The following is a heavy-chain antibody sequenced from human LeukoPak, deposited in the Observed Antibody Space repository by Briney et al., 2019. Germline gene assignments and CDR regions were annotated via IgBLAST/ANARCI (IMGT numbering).Heavy chain of an antibody. CDR2: ISGSGGST. J-gene: IGHJ6*03. CDR3: ARDFEGVHRTTNSYTYYYYMDV. Sequence: GGSLRLSCAASGYTFSSYAMSWVRQAPGKGLEWVSAISGSGGSTYYADSVKGRFTISRDNSKNTVYLQMNSLRAEDTAVYYCARDFEGVHRTTNSYTYYYYMDVWGKGTTVIVPS. CDR1: GYTFSSYA. V-gene: IGHV3-23*01. D-gene: IGHD2/OR15-2a*01.